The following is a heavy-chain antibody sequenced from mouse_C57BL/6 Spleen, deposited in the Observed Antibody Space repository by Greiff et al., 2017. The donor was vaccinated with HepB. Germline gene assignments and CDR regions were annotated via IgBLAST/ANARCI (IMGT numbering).Heavy chain of an antibody. Sequence: VQLQQSGAELVRPGSSVKLSCKASGYTFTSYWMHWVKQRPIQGLEWIGNIDPSDSETHYNQKFKDKATLTVDKSSSTAYMQLSSLTSEDSAVYYCARLGITTVVESYWYFDVWGTGTTVTVSS. J-gene: IGHJ1*03. CDR1: GYTFTSYW. D-gene: IGHD1-1*01. CDR3: ARLGITTVVESYWYFDV. CDR2: IDPSDSET. V-gene: IGHV1-52*01.